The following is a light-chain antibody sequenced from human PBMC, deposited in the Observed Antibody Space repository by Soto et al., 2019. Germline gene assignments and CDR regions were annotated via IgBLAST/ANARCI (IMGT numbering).Light chain of an antibody. CDR3: QQYNKWPLT. Sequence: EIVMTQSPATLYVSPGERATLSCRASQSVSNNLAWYQQKPGQPPRLLIYGASTRATGFPARFSGGGSGTDLTLTISNLQSEDFAVYYCQQYNKWPLTFGGGTKVEIK. CDR2: GAS. J-gene: IGKJ4*01. V-gene: IGKV3-15*01. CDR1: QSVSNN.